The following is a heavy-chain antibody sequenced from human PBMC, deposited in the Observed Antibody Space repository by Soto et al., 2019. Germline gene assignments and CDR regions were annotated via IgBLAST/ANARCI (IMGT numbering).Heavy chain of an antibody. CDR1: GGSISTVGHY. D-gene: IGHD3-10*01. CDR2: IYHTGST. V-gene: IGHV4-31*03. Sequence: SETLSLTCSVSGGSISTVGHYWTWIRQPPGKGLEWIGSIYHTGSTYYSKSLRSRLTMSVDTSKSQFSLRLSSVTAEDTAVYYCAKRRPLTPFTMVRGAPDFDYWGQGTLVTVSS. J-gene: IGHJ4*02. CDR3: AKRRPLTPFTMVRGAPDFDY.